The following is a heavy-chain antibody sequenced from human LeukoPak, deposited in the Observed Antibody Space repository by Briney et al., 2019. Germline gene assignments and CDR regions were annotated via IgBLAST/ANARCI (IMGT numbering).Heavy chain of an antibody. CDR2: ISAYNGNT. CDR3: ATEYGITKPWFDY. Sequence: ASVKVSCKASGGTFSSYAISWVRQAPGQGLEWMGWISAYNGNTNYAQKLQGRVTMTEDTSTDTAYMELSSLRSEDTAVYYCATEYGITKPWFDYWGQGTLVTVSS. CDR1: GGTFSSYA. D-gene: IGHD3-3*01. J-gene: IGHJ4*02. V-gene: IGHV1-18*01.